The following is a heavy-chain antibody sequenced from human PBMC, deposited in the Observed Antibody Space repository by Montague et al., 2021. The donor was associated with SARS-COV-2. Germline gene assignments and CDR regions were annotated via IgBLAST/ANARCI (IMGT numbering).Heavy chain of an antibody. CDR2: IYYSGST. J-gene: IGHJ4*02. CDR1: GGSISSSSYY. V-gene: IGHV4-39*02. CDR3: ARGGRVGTIVVVIAIPYYFDY. Sequence: SETLSLTCTVSGGSISSSSYYWGWIRQPPGKGLEWIGSIYYSGSTYYNPSLKSRVTVSVDTSKNQFSLKLSSVTAADTAVYYCARGGRVGTIVVVIAIPYYFDYWGRGTLVTVSS. D-gene: IGHD2-21*01.